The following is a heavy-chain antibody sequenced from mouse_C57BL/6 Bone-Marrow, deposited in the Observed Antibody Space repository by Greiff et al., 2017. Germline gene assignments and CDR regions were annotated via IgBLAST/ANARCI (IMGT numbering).Heavy chain of an antibody. Sequence: VQLQQSGPELVKPGDSVKISCKASGYSFTGYFMNWVVQSHGKSLEWIGRINPYNGDTFYNQKFKGKATLTVDKSSSTAHMELRSLTSEDSAVYYCARGYYGSSSYYFDYWGQGTTRTVSS. CDR3: ARGYYGSSSYYFDY. J-gene: IGHJ2*01. CDR2: INPYNGDT. CDR1: GYSFTGYF. D-gene: IGHD1-1*01. V-gene: IGHV1-20*01.